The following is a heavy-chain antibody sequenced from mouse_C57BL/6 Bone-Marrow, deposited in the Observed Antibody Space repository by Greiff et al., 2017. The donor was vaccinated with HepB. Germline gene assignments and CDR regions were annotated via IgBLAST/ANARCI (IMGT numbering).Heavy chain of an antibody. CDR3: TTRITTVVATD. CDR1: GFNIKDDY. D-gene: IGHD1-1*01. CDR2: IDPENGDT. V-gene: IGHV14-4*01. J-gene: IGHJ2*01. Sequence: VQLQQSGAELVRPGASVKLSCTASGFNIKDDYMHWVKQRPEQGLEWIGWIDPENGDTEYASKFQGKATITADTSSNTAYLQLSSRTSEDTAVYYCTTRITTVVATDWGQGTTLTVSS.